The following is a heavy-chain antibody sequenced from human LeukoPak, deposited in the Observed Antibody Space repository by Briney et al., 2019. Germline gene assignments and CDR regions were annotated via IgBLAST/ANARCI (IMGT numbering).Heavy chain of an antibody. Sequence: GGSLRLSCAASGFTVSSNYMSWVRQAPGKGLEWVSSISSSSTYIYYADSVKGRFTISRDNAKNSLYLQMNSLRAEDTAVYYCARPTYGDYEPFFDYWGQGTLVTVSS. D-gene: IGHD4-17*01. CDR1: GFTVSSNY. CDR3: ARPTYGDYEPFFDY. CDR2: ISSSSTYI. V-gene: IGHV3-21*01. J-gene: IGHJ4*02.